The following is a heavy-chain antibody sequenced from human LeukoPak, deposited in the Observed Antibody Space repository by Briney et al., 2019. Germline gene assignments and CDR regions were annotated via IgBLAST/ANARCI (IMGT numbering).Heavy chain of an antibody. CDR3: AKARLTVTHNWFDP. CDR2: ISGSGGST. Sequence: EGSLRLSCAASGFTSSSYTMSWVRQAPGKGLEWVSAISGSGGSTYYADSVKGRFTISRDNSKNTLYLQMNSLRAEDTAVYYCAKARLTVTHNWFDPWGQGTLVTVSS. V-gene: IGHV3-23*01. CDR1: GFTSSSYT. D-gene: IGHD4-17*01. J-gene: IGHJ5*02.